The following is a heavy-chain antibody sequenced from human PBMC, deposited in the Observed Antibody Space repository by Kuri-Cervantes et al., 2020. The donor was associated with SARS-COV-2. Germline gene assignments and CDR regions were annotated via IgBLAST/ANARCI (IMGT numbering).Heavy chain of an antibody. CDR1: GGSISSGGYS. CDR2: TYHSGST. D-gene: IGHD3-22*01. J-gene: IGHJ4*02. V-gene: IGHV4-30-2*01. Sequence: SCAVSGGSISSGGYSWSWIRQPPGKGLEWIGYTYHSGSTYYNPSLKSRVTISVDTSKNQFSLKLSSVTAADTAVYYCAGGGDYYDSSGYYYYFDYWGQGTLVTVSS. CDR3: AGGGDYYDSSGYYYYFDY.